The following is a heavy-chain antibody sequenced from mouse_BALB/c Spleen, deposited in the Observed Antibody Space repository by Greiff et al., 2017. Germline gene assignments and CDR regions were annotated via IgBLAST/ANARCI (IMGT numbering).Heavy chain of an antibody. J-gene: IGHJ4*01. D-gene: IGHD1-3*01. V-gene: IGHV5-12-1*01. CDR1: GFAFSSYD. CDR2: ISSGGGST. CDR3: ARQEWYYYAMDY. Sequence: EVKLMESGGGLVKPGGSLKLSCAASGFAFSSYDMSWVRQTPEKRLEWVAYISSGGGSTYYPDTVKGRFTISRDNAKNTLYLQMSSLKSEDTAMYYCARQEWYYYAMDYWGQGTSVTVSS.